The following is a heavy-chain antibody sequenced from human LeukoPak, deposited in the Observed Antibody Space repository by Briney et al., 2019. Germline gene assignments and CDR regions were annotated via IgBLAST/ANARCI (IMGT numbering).Heavy chain of an antibody. CDR1: GFTFSSYSMN. V-gene: IGHV4-39*01. Sequence: PGGSLRLSCAASGFTFSSYSMNWVRQAPGKGLEWIGSIYYSGSTYYNPSLKSQVTISVDTSKNQFSLKLSSVTAADTAVYYCARRGYGDYFDYWGQGTLVTVSS. CDR2: IYYSGST. J-gene: IGHJ4*02. CDR3: ARRGYGDYFDY. D-gene: IGHD4-17*01.